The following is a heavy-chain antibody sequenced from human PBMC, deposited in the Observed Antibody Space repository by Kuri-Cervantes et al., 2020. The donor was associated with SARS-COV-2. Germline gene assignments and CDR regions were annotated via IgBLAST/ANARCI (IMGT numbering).Heavy chain of an antibody. V-gene: IGHV4-59*04. CDR1: GGSISSYY. D-gene: IGHD2-15*01. CDR2: IYYSGST. J-gene: IGHJ5*02. Sequence: SETLSPTCTVPGGSISSYYWSWIRQPPGKGLEWIGYIYYSGSTYYNPSLKSRVTISVDTSKNQFSLKLSSVTAADTAVYYCARDYCSGGSCHNWFDPWGQGTLVTVSS. CDR3: ARDYCSGGSCHNWFDP.